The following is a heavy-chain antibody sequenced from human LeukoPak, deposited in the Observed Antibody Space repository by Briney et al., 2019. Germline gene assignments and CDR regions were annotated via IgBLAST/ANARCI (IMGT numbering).Heavy chain of an antibody. Sequence: ASVKVSCKASGYTFTGYYMHWVRQAPGQGLEWMGWINPNSGGTNYALKFQGRVTMTRDTSISTAYMELSGLRSDDTAVYYCARDPAMTTVTTWDDYWGQGTLVTVSS. CDR1: GYTFTGYY. D-gene: IGHD4-17*01. J-gene: IGHJ4*02. V-gene: IGHV1-2*02. CDR2: INPNSGGT. CDR3: ARDPAMTTVTTWDDY.